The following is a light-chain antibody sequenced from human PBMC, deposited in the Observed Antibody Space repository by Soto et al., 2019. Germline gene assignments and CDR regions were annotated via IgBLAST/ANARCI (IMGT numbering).Light chain of an antibody. CDR2: RNN. CDR1: SSNIGTKY. J-gene: IGLJ1*01. Sequence: QSVLTQSPSASGTPGQRVTISCSGSSSNIGTKYVYWYQQLPGTAPKLLIYRNNQRPSGVPDRFSGSKSGTSASLAISGLRSEDEADYYSAAWDDSLSGYVFAPGTKVTVL. CDR3: AAWDDSLSGYV. V-gene: IGLV1-47*01.